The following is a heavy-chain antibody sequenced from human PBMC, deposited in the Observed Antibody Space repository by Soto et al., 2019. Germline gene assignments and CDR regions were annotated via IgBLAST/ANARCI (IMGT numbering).Heavy chain of an antibody. CDR1: GFTFSNIW. V-gene: IGHV3-74*01. CDR3: IWGYHYMDV. D-gene: IGHD3-16*01. CDR2: INGDGSST. Sequence: VQLVESGGGLVQSGGSLRLSCAASGFTFSNIWMNWVRQVPGKGLVWVSRINGDGSSTRYADSVKGRFTISRDNAKNTLYLQIGSLRAEDTAVYYCIWGYHYMDVWGKGTTVTVSS. J-gene: IGHJ6*03.